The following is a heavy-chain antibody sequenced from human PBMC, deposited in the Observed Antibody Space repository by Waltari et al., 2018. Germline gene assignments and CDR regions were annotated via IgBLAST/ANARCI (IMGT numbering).Heavy chain of an antibody. V-gene: IGHV3-23*03. Sequence: EVQLLESGGGLVQPGGSLRLSCAASGFTFSSYAMSWVRQAPGKGLEWVSVIYSGGSTYYADSVKGRFTISRDNSKNTLYLQMNSLRAEDTAVYYCARGEEGYGEAYYWGQGTLVTVSS. CDR3: ARGEEGYGEAYY. J-gene: IGHJ4*02. CDR1: GFTFSSYA. D-gene: IGHD3-10*01. CDR2: IYSGGST.